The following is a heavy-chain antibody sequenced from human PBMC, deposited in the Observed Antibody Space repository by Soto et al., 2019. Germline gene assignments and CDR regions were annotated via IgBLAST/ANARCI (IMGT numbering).Heavy chain of an antibody. D-gene: IGHD4-17*01. Sequence: QVQLQESGPGLLKSSQTLSLTCSVSGGPITYGDYYWTWIRQPPGKGLEFIGYVYSTGTTYYDPSFQSRVMMSQDTSKNEFSMTLSSLTAADTAVYYCARATYCDLHYWGQGTLVTVSS. V-gene: IGHV4-30-4*01. J-gene: IGHJ4*02. CDR3: ARATYCDLHY. CDR1: GGPITYGDYY. CDR2: VYSTGTT.